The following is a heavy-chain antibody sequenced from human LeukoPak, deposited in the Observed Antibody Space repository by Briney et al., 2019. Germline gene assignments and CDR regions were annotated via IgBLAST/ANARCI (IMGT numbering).Heavy chain of an antibody. D-gene: IGHD3-10*01. CDR3: AKAVITMVRGVTPYYFDY. J-gene: IGHJ4*02. Sequence: GGSLRLSCAASGFTFSSYAMSWVRQAPGKGLEWVSAISGSGGGTYYADSVKGRFTISRGNSKNTLYLQMNSLRAEDTAVYYCAKAVITMVRGVTPYYFDYWGQGTLVTVSS. CDR1: GFTFSSYA. CDR2: ISGSGGGT. V-gene: IGHV3-23*01.